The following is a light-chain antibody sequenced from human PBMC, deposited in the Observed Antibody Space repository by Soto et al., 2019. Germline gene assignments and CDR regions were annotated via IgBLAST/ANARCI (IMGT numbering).Light chain of an antibody. CDR2: RNN. CDR1: SSNIGSNY. V-gene: IGLV1-47*01. CDR3: VAWDDSLSGEV. J-gene: IGLJ2*01. Sequence: QSVLTQPPSASGTPGQRVTISCSGSSSNIGSNYVYWYQQLPGTAPKLLIYRNNQRPSGVPDRFSGSKSGTSASLAISGLRSEDKADYYCVAWDDSLSGEVFGGGTKLTVL.